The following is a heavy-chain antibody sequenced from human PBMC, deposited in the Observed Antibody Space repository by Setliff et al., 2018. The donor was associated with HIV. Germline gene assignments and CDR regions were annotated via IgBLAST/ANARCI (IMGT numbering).Heavy chain of an antibody. V-gene: IGHV1-8*01. Sequence: VASVKVSCKASGYTFTSYDINWVRQATGQGLEWMGWMNPNSGNTGYAQKFQGRVTMTRNTSISTAYKELSSLRSEDTAVYYCARIAWPWWQWLVRSGKWYFDYWGQGTLVTVSS. CDR3: ARIAWPWWQWLVRSGKWYFDY. CDR1: GYTFTSYD. J-gene: IGHJ4*02. D-gene: IGHD6-19*01. CDR2: MNPNSGNT.